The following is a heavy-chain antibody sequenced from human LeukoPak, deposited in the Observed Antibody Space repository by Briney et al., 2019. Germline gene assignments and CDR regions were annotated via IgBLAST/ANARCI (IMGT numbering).Heavy chain of an antibody. CDR3: ARKEYYGSGSFDY. D-gene: IGHD3-10*01. CDR1: GFTFSSYA. V-gene: IGHV3-23*01. CDR2: ISGSGGST. J-gene: IGHJ4*02. Sequence: GGSLRLSCAASGFTFSSYAMSWVRQAPGKGLEWVSAISGSGGSTYYADSVKGRFTISRDNSKNTLYLQMNSLRAEDTAVYYCARKEYYGSGSFDYWGQGTLVTVSS.